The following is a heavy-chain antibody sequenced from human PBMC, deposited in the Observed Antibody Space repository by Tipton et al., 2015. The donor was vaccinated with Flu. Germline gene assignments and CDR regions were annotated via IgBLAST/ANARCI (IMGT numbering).Heavy chain of an antibody. CDR1: GGSFGSPYC. CDR2: VCPGSP. J-gene: IGHJ5*02. V-gene: IGHV4-38-2*01. Sequence: PGLVKPSETLSLTCAVYGGSFGSPYCWGWVRQPPGKGLAWIANVCPGSPYYNPSLKSRVTMSIDTSKIQFSLRLRSVTAADTAVYYCARRDYSNYVSDPKNWFDPWGQGTLVTVSS. CDR3: ARRDYSNYVSDPKNWFDP. D-gene: IGHD4-11*01.